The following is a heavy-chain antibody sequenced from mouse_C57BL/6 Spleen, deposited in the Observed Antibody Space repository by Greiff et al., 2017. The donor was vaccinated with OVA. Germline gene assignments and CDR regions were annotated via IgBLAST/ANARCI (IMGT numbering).Heavy chain of an antibody. D-gene: IGHD1-1*01. J-gene: IGHJ2*01. CDR3: ARPHYYGSPYYFDY. V-gene: IGHV5-17*01. CDR1: GFTFSDYG. CDR2: ISSGSSTI. Sequence: EVMLVESGGGLVKPGGSLKLSCAASGFTFSDYGMHWVRQAPEKGLEWVAYISSGSSTIYYADTVKGRFTISRDNAKNTLFLQMTSLRSEDTAMYYCARPHYYGSPYYFDYWGQGTTLTVSS.